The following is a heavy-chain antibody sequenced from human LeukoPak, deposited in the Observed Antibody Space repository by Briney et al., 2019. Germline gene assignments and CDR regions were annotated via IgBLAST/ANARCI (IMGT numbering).Heavy chain of an antibody. D-gene: IGHD3-9*01. Sequence: GGSLRLSCAASRFSFSSYNMNWVRQAPGKGLEWVAVISYDGSNKYYADSVKGRFTISRDNSKNTLYLQMNSLRAEDTAVYYCARGRERYFDWWGHFDYRGQGTLVTVSS. CDR2: ISYDGSNK. CDR1: RFSFSSYN. CDR3: ARGRERYFDWWGHFDY. J-gene: IGHJ4*02. V-gene: IGHV3-30*03.